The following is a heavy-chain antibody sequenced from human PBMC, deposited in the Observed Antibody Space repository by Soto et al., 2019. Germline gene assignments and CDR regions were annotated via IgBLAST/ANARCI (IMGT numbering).Heavy chain of an antibody. J-gene: IGHJ6*04. CDR3: NSGSRGNCYGPVDA. D-gene: IGHD2-15*01. Sequence: EVQLVESGGGLVKPGGSLRLSCAASGFTFANAWMSWVRQAPGKGLEWVGRVKSNSDGGTTDYAAPVKGRFTISRDDSKNPLYLQMNSLEIEDTAIYYCNSGSRGNCYGPVDAWGKGAAVTVSS. CDR1: GFTFANAW. V-gene: IGHV3-15*01. CDR2: VKSNSDGGTT.